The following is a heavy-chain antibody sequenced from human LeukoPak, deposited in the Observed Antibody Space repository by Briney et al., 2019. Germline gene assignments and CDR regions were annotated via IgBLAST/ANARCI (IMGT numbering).Heavy chain of an antibody. V-gene: IGHV5-51*01. CDR3: ARQGSIWYYFDY. CDR2: IYPGDSDT. J-gene: IGHJ4*02. Sequence: GIIYPGDSDTRYSPSFQGQVTISADKSISTAYLQWSSLKASDTAMYYCARQGSIWYYFDYWGQGTLVTVSS. D-gene: IGHD6-13*01.